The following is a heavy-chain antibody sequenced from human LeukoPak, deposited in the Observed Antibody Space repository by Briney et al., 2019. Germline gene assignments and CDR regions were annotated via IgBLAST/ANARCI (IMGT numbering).Heavy chain of an antibody. CDR1: GGSISSYY. J-gene: IGHJ4*02. Sequence: PSETLSLTCAVSGGSISSYYWSCLRHPPGRGLEWIGSIHYSGSTSYNSSLKSLVTISIDTSKNHFSLKLNPVTPADTAMYYCARRAGGGELHEGIDYWGQGTLVTVSS. CDR2: IHYSGST. D-gene: IGHD1-26*01. V-gene: IGHV4-59*01. CDR3: ARRAGGGELHEGIDY.